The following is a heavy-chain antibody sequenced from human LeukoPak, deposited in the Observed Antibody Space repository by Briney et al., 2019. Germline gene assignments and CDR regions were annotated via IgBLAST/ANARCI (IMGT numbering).Heavy chain of an antibody. D-gene: IGHD5-24*01. CDR1: GYTFTAYY. CDR2: VNPTSGGT. J-gene: IGHJ4*02. V-gene: IGHV1-2*02. CDR3: ARVVVRDANNYKDY. Sequence: ASVKVSCKASGYTFTAYYMHWLRQAPGQGLEWMGWVNPTSGGTNYAQKFQGRVTMTRDTSISTAYMELSRLRSDDTAVYYCARVVVRDANNYKDYWGQGTLVTVSS.